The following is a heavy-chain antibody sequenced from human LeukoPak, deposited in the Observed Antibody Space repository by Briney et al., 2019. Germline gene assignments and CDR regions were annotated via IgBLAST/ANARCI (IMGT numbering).Heavy chain of an antibody. CDR2: IYSGGST. CDR3: ASLLLWFGELSGAASDY. D-gene: IGHD3-10*01. V-gene: IGHV3-53*01. J-gene: IGHJ4*02. CDR1: GFTVSSNY. Sequence: PGGSLRLSCAASGFTVSSNYMSWVRQAPGKGLEWVSVIYSGGSTYYADSVKGRFTISRDNSKNTLYLQMNSLRAEDTAVYYCASLLLWFGELSGAASDYWGQGTLVTVSS.